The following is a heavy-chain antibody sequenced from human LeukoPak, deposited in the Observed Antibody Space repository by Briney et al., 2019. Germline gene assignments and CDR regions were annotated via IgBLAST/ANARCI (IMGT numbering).Heavy chain of an antibody. Sequence: PSETLSLTCIVSGGSISSGSYYWSWIRQPAGKGLEWIGRIYTGGSTNYNPSLKSRVTISVDTSKNQFSLKLSSVTAADTAVYYCASHNDGYNYAFDVWGQGTMVTVSS. CDR3: ASHNDGYNYAFDV. CDR2: IYTGGST. D-gene: IGHD5-24*01. CDR1: GGSISSGSYY. V-gene: IGHV4-61*02. J-gene: IGHJ3*01.